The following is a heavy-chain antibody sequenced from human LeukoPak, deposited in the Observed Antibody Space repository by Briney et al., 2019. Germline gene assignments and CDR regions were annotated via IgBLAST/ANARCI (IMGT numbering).Heavy chain of an antibody. J-gene: IGHJ4*02. D-gene: IGHD3-22*01. CDR2: INSDGSST. Sequence: PGGSLRLSCAASGFTFSSYWMHWVRQAPGKGLVWVSRINSDGSSTGYADSVKGRFTISRDSAKNTLYLQMNSLRAEDTAVYYCARVEIGYYYDSSGYYDYWGQGTLVTVSS. CDR3: ARVEIGYYYDSSGYYDY. V-gene: IGHV3-74*01. CDR1: GFTFSSYW.